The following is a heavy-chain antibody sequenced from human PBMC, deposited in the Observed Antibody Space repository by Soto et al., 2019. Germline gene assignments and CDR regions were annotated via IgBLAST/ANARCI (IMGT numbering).Heavy chain of an antibody. CDR1: GGSISSYY. CDR3: ARLVHSGYDSNYYFDY. V-gene: IGHV4-59*08. CDR2: IYYSGST. J-gene: IGHJ4*02. D-gene: IGHD5-12*01. Sequence: QVQLQESGPGLVKPSETLSLTCTVSGGSISSYYWSWIRQPPGKGLEWIGYIYYSGSTNYNPSLKSRVTISVDTSKNLFSLKLSSVTAADTAVYYCARLVHSGYDSNYYFDYWGQGTLVTVSS.